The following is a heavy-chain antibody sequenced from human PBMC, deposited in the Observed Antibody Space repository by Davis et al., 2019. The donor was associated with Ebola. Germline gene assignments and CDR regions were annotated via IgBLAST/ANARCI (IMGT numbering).Heavy chain of an antibody. CDR3: TTDHCSSTSCYRVVNYYCGMDV. J-gene: IGHJ6*02. D-gene: IGHD2-2*01. V-gene: IGHV3-15*01. Sequence: GESLKISCAASGFTFSNAWMSWVRQAPGKGLEWVGRIKSKTDGGTTDYAAPVKGRFTISRDDSKNTLYLQMNSLKTEDTAVYYCTTDHCSSTSCYRVVNYYCGMDVWGQGTTVTVSS. CDR2: IKSKTDGGTT. CDR1: GFTFSNAW.